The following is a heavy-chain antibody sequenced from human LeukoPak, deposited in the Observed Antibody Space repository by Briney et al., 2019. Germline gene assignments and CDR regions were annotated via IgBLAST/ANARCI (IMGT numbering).Heavy chain of an antibody. V-gene: IGHV4-34*01. CDR1: GGSFSGFF. Sequence: PSETLSLTCAVYGGSFSGFFWSWIRQPPGKGLEWIGEINHSGSTNYNPSLKSRVTISVDTSKNQFSLKLSSVTAADTAVYYCARAGYCSSTSCRTYGYWGQGTLVTAPS. D-gene: IGHD2-2*03. J-gene: IGHJ4*02. CDR2: INHSGST. CDR3: ARAGYCSSTSCRTYGY.